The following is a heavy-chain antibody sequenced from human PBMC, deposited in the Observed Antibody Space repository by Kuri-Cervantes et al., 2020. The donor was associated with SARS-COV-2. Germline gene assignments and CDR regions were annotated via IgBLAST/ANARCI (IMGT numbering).Heavy chain of an antibody. CDR1: GGSISSSSYY. Sequence: GSLRLSCTVSGGSISSSSYYWGWIRQPPGKGLEWIGSIYYSGSTYYNPSLKSRVTISVDTSKNQFSLKLSSVTAADTAVYYCARDDGYWGQGTLVTVSS. CDR2: IYYSGST. V-gene: IGHV4-39*07. CDR3: ARDDGY. J-gene: IGHJ4*02.